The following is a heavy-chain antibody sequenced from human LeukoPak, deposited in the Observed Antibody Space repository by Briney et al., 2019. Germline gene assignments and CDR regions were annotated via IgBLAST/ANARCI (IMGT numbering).Heavy chain of an antibody. V-gene: IGHV1-46*01. J-gene: IGHJ4*02. CDR3: ARELRLRDSSGSSDY. Sequence: ASVKVSCKASGYTFTSYYMHWVRQAPGQGLEWMGIINPSGGSTSYAQKFQGRVTMTRNTSTSTVYMELSSLRSEDTAVYYCARELRLRDSSGSSDYWGQGTLVTVSS. CDR1: GYTFTSYY. CDR2: INPSGGST. D-gene: IGHD3-22*01.